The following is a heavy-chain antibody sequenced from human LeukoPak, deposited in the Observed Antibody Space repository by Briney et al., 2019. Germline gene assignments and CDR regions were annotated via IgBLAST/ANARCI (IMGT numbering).Heavy chain of an antibody. J-gene: IGHJ5*02. Sequence: GRSLRLSCAASGFTFDDYAMHWVRQAPGKGLEWVSGISWNSGSIVYADSEKGRFTISRDNAENSLYLQMNSLRAEDMALYYCAKGGCSSTSCYFWFDPWGQGTLVTVSS. V-gene: IGHV3-9*03. CDR1: GFTFDDYA. CDR3: AKGGCSSTSCYFWFDP. D-gene: IGHD2-2*01. CDR2: ISWNSGSI.